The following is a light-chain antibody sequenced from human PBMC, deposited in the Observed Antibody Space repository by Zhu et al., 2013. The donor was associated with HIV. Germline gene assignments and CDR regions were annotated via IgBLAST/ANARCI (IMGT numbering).Light chain of an antibody. CDR2: AAS. CDR1: QGITSY. J-gene: IGKJ2*01. V-gene: IGKV1-9*01. Sequence: DIQLTQSPSFLSASVGDRVTLACRASQGITSYLAWYQQKPGKAPKLLIYAASTLQSGVPSRFSGSGSGTEFTLTISSLQPEDFATYYCLQDYIYPYTFGQGTKLDFK. CDR3: LQDYIYPYT.